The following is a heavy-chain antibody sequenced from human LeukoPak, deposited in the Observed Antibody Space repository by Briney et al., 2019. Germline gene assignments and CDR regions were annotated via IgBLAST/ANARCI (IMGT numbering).Heavy chain of an antibody. CDR1: GGSFSGSY. CDR3: ALGYGSGWYRGGDWVAP. V-gene: IGHV4-34*01. J-gene: IGHJ5*02. CDR2: MNHSGRT. Sequence: SEPLCLTCRVSGGSFSGSYWSWVRQPPGEGLEGMGEMNHSGRTNYTPSLTRRVPISVCTSKSQSSLQLSSVAADDTAVYHCALGYGSGWYRGGDWVAPWGEGALVTASS. D-gene: IGHD6-13*01.